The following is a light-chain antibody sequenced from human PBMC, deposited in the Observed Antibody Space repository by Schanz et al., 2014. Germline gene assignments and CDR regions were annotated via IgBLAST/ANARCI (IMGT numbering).Light chain of an antibody. V-gene: IGKV3-15*01. J-gene: IGKJ1*01. Sequence: EIVMTQSPPTLSVSPGERATLSCRASQSVSIHLAWYQQRPGQVPSLLIYGASTRATGTPARFSGSGSGTEFTLTISSLQSEDFAVYYCQQYNDGGTFGQGTKVEIK. CDR3: QQYNDGGT. CDR2: GAS. CDR1: QSVSIH.